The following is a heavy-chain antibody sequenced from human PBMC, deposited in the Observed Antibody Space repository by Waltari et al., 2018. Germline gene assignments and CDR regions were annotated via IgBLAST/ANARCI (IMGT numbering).Heavy chain of an antibody. J-gene: IGHJ3*02. Sequence: QVRLQQWGAGLLKPSETLTLTCAVYGGSLSGHYWTWIRQPPGKGLEWIGEINDSRSTTYNPSLKGRVTISLDTSMNQFSLKRTSVTAADTAVYYCAQRRALRGVTGIWGQGTMVTVSS. D-gene: IGHD3-10*01. CDR2: INDSRST. CDR3: AQRRALRGVTGI. CDR1: GGSLSGHY. V-gene: IGHV4-34*01.